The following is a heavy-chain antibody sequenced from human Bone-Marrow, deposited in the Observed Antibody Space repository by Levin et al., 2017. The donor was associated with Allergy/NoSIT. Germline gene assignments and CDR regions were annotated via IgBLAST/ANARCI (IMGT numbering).Heavy chain of an antibody. J-gene: IGHJ6*03. CDR3: ARDRVLRFLEDSVYYYYYYMDV. D-gene: IGHD3-3*01. CDR2: ISSSGSTI. V-gene: IGHV3-48*03. CDR1: GFTFSSYE. Sequence: GESLKISCAASGFTFSSYEMNWVRQAPGKGLEWVSYISSSGSTIYYADSVKGRFTISRDNAKNSLYLQMNSLRAEDTAVYYCARDRVLRFLEDSVYYYYYYMDVWGKGTTVTVSS.